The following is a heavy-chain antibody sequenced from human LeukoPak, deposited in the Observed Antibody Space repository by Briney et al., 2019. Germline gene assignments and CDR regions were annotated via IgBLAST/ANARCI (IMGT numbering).Heavy chain of an antibody. V-gene: IGHV1-69*02. D-gene: IGHD3-3*01. CDR3: ARATSITIFGVVPTD. Sequence: LVKVSCKASGGTFSSYTISWVRQAPGQGLEWMGRIIPILGIANYAQKFQGRVTITADKSTTTAYMELSILRSEDTAVHYCARATSITIFGVVPTDWGQGTLVTVSS. J-gene: IGHJ4*02. CDR1: GGTFSSYT. CDR2: IIPILGIA.